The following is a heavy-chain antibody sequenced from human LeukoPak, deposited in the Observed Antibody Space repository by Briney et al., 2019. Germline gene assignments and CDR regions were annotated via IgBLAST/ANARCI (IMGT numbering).Heavy chain of an antibody. CDR3: ARQEVRGVYKRYFDV. V-gene: IGHV5-51*01. J-gene: IGHJ4*02. D-gene: IGHD3-10*01. CDR1: GYSFTNYW. CDR2: MYPGDSDT. Sequence: PGESLKISCKGSGYSFTNYWIGWVRQMPGKGLEWMGIMYPGDSDTRYSPSFQGQVTISSDKSISTAYLQWSSLKASDTAMYYCARQEVRGVYKRYFDVWGQGTLVTVSS.